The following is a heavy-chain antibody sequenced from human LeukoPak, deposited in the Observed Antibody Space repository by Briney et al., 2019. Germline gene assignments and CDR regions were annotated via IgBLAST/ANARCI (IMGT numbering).Heavy chain of an antibody. CDR2: VYYSGGT. CDR1: GDSIGSYY. CDR3: ARGRFGELFRFAYDY. D-gene: IGHD3-10*01. Sequence: SETLSLTCTVSGDSIGSYYWSWIRQPPGKGLEWIGYVYYSGGTNNPSLKSRVTISVDTSKNQFSLKLSSVTAADTAVYYCARGRFGELFRFAYDYWGQGTLVTVSS. V-gene: IGHV4-59*01. J-gene: IGHJ4*02.